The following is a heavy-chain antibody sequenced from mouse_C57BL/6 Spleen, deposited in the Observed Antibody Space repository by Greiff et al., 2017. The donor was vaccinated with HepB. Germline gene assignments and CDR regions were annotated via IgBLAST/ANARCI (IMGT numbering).Heavy chain of an antibody. V-gene: IGHV1-52*01. J-gene: IGHJ1*03. D-gene: IGHD1-1*01. CDR2: IDPSDSET. Sequence: VKLQQPGAELVRPGSSVKLSCKASGYTFTSYWMHWVKQRPIQGLEWIGNIDPSDSETHYNQKFKDKATLTVDKSSSTAYMQLSSLTSEDSAVYYCARPFGSSYWYFDVWGTGTTVTVSS. CDR3: ARPFGSSYWYFDV. CDR1: GYTFTSYW.